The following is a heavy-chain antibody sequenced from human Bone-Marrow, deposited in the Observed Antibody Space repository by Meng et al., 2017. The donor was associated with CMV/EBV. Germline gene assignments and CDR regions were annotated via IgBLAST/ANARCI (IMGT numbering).Heavy chain of an antibody. J-gene: IGHJ3*02. CDR3: PFRTADDAFDI. CDR2: IYYSGST. V-gene: IGHV4-39*03. D-gene: IGHD2-21*01. Sequence: SGTLSFTSTVSGASFSSSTYYWGWIRQPPGKGLEWIGSIYYSGSTYYNPPLKSRVTLSIDTSRTQFSLKLTSVTAADTAVYYCPFRTADDAFDIWGQGTMVTVSS. CDR1: GASFSSSTYY.